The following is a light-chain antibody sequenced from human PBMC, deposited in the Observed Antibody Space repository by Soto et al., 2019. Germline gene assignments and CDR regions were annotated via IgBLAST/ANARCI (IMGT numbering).Light chain of an antibody. V-gene: IGKV3-20*01. CDR1: QSVTSY. Sequence: EIVLTQSPGTLSLSVGARVTLSCRASQSVTSYLAWYQQTPGQAPRLLIYDTSNRATGTPDRFSGSGSGTDFALTLSILEPEGFTVYYCQQYGSSPLTFGGGTTVEIK. J-gene: IGKJ4*01. CDR3: QQYGSSPLT. CDR2: DTS.